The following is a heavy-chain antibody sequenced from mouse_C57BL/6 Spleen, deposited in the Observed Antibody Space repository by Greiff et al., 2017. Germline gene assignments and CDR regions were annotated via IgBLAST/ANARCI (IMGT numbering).Heavy chain of an antibody. Sequence: QVQLKQSGAELVRPGASVTLSCKASGYTFTDYEMHWVKQTPVHGLEWIGAIDPETGGTAYNQKFKGKAILTADKSSSTAYMELRSLTSEDSAVYYCTRNSMGDGFFDYWGQGTTLTVSS. CDR1: GYTFTDYE. D-gene: IGHD2-3*01. V-gene: IGHV1-15*01. CDR3: TRNSMGDGFFDY. J-gene: IGHJ2*01. CDR2: IDPETGGT.